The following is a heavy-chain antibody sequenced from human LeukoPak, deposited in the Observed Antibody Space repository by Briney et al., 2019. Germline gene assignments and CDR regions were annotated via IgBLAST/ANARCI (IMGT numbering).Heavy chain of an antibody. Sequence: PSVTLSLTCTVSGGSISSYYWSWIRQPPGKGLEWIGYIYHSGSTKYNPSLKSRVTISVDTSKNQFSLKLTSVTAADTAVYYCARAAVAGPVDYWGRGTLVTVSS. D-gene: IGHD6-19*01. J-gene: IGHJ4*02. CDR3: ARAAVAGPVDY. V-gene: IGHV4-59*01. CDR2: IYHSGST. CDR1: GGSISSYY.